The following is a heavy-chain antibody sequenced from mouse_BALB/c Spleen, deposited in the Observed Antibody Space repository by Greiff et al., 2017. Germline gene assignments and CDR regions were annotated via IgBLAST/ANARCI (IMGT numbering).Heavy chain of an antibody. J-gene: IGHJ4*01. D-gene: IGHD2-14*01. Sequence: EVKLVESGGGLVKPGGSLKLSCAASGFTFSSYAMSWVRQTPEKRLEWVASISSGGSTYYPDSVKGRFTISRDNARNILYLQRSSLRSEDTAMYYCARGTYYRYDGYAMDYWGQGTSVTVSS. CDR2: ISSGGST. CDR1: GFTFSSYA. CDR3: ARGTYYRYDGYAMDY. V-gene: IGHV5-6-5*01.